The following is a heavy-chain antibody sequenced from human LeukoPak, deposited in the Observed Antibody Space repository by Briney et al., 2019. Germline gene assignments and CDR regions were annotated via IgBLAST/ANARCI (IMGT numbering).Heavy chain of an antibody. J-gene: IGHJ4*02. CDR1: GFTFSSYN. Sequence: GGSLRLSCAASGFTFSSYNMNWVRQAPGKGLEWVSSISSTSRSYIYYADSVKGRFTISRDNAKNSLYLQMNSLRAEDTAVYYCARGALGFCSGGSCSSFDYWGQGTLVTVSS. V-gene: IGHV3-21*04. D-gene: IGHD2-15*01. CDR2: ISSTSRSYI. CDR3: ARGALGFCSGGSCSSFDY.